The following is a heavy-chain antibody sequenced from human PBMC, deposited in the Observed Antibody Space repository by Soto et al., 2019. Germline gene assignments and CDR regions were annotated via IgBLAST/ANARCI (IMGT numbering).Heavy chain of an antibody. CDR2: IYYSGST. J-gene: IGHJ5*02. CDR1: GGSISSGDYY. CDR3: ARDGSNWFDP. V-gene: IGHV4-30-4*01. Sequence: SETLSLTCTVSGGSISSGDYYWSWIRQPPGKGLEWIGYIYYSGSTYYNPSLKSRVTISVDTSKNKFSVKLSSVTAADTAVYYCARDGSNWFDPWGQGTLVTVSS. D-gene: IGHD2-2*03.